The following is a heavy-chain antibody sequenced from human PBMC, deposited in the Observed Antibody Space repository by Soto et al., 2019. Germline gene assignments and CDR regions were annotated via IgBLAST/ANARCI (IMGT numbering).Heavy chain of an antibody. Sequence: QVQLVQSGAEVKKPGSSVKVSCKASGGTFSSYAISWVRQAPGQGLEWMGGIIPIFGTANYAQKFQGRVTITADESTSTAYMELGSLRSEDTAVYYCASESHLALVPLCYGHGMDVWGQGTTVTVSS. CDR3: ASESHLALVPLCYGHGMDV. V-gene: IGHV1-69*12. D-gene: IGHD2-15*01. J-gene: IGHJ6*02. CDR1: GGTFSSYA. CDR2: IIPIFGTA.